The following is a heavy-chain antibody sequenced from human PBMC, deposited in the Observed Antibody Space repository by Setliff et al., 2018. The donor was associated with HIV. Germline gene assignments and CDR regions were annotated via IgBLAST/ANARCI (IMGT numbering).Heavy chain of an antibody. D-gene: IGHD1-7*01. J-gene: IGHJ3*02. V-gene: IGHV4-61*09. Sequence: PSETLSLTCTVSGGSISSGSYYWTWIRQPAGKGLEWIGQIYTTGRANYNPSVKSRVTISLDTSKNQFPLKLNSVTASDTAIYYCARHGTQLQEDLDIWGQGTTVTVSS. CDR2: IYTTGRA. CDR1: GGSISSGSYY. CDR3: ARHGTQLQEDLDI.